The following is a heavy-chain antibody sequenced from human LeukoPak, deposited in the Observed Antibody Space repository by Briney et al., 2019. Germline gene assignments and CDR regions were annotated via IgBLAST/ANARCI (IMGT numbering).Heavy chain of an antibody. V-gene: IGHV4-61*05. D-gene: IGHD1-1*01. CDR3: ARITDWNDFDY. J-gene: IGHJ4*02. Sequence: SETLSLTCTVSGVSISSSNSYWGWIRQPPGKGLEWIGYIYYTGSTNYNPSLKSRITISVDTSKNQFSLKLSSVNAADTAVYQCARITDWNDFDYWGQGILVTVSS. CDR1: GVSISSSNSY. CDR2: IYYTGST.